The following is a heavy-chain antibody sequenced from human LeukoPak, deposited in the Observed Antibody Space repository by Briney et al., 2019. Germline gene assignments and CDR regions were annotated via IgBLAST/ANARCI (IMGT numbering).Heavy chain of an antibody. D-gene: IGHD3-22*01. CDR1: GGSFSGYY. V-gene: IGHV4-34*01. CDR3: GGERNDSGGFFDY. J-gene: IGHJ4*02. Sequence: PSETLSLTCAVYGGSFSGYYWSWIRQPPGKGLEWIGEINHSGSTNYNPSLKSRVTISVDTSKNQFSLKLSSVTAADTAVYYCGGERNDSGGFFDYGGQGTLVTVPS. CDR2: INHSGST.